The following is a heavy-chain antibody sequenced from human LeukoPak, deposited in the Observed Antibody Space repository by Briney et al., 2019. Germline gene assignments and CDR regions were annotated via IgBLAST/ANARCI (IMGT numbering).Heavy chain of an antibody. CDR3: ARLDCSGGSCYDVWDNWFDP. CDR2: ISSSSSYI. CDR1: GFTFSSYS. D-gene: IGHD2-15*01. J-gene: IGHJ5*02. Sequence: PGGSLRLSYAASGFTFSSYSMNWVRQAPGKGLEWVSSISSSSSYIYYADSVKGRFTISRDNAKNSLYLQMNSLRAEDTAVYYCARLDCSGGSCYDVWDNWFDPWGQGTLVTVSS. V-gene: IGHV3-21*01.